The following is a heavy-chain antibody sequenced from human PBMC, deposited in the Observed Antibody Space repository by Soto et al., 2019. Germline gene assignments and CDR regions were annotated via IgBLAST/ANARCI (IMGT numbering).Heavy chain of an antibody. D-gene: IGHD6-19*01. V-gene: IGHV3-7*05. CDR2: IKPDGSEK. J-gene: IGHJ6*02. Sequence: EVQLVESGGGLVHPGGSLRLSCAASGFTFTTTWMNWVRQSPGRGLEWVANIKPDGSEKSYVDSVKGRFTISRDNAKNSVFLQMNSLRVEDTAVYYCAKYGRWLVHFYYYGMDVWGQGTTVTVSS. CDR1: GFTFTTTW. CDR3: AKYGRWLVHFYYYGMDV.